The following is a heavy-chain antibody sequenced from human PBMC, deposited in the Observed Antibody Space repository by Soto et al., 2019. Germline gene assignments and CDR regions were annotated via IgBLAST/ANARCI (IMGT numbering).Heavy chain of an antibody. J-gene: IGHJ5*02. Sequence: QVQLQESGPGLVTPSETLSLTCTVSGGSISSYYWSWIRQPPGKGLEWIGYISYSGRTNYNPSLKSRVTISVDTSKNQFSLKLSSLTAADTAVYYCARGYCSSTICYIWDNWFDPWGQGTRVTVSS. CDR2: ISYSGRT. V-gene: IGHV4-59*01. CDR3: ARGYCSSTICYIWDNWFDP. CDR1: GGSISSYY. D-gene: IGHD2-2*02.